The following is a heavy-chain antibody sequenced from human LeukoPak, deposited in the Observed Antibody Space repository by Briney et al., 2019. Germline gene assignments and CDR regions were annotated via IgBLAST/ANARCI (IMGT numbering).Heavy chain of an antibody. D-gene: IGHD3-10*01. V-gene: IGHV1-46*01. CDR3: ARGEYADYFHH. CDR1: GYTFTNYY. CDR2: ILPSPIII. J-gene: IGHJ1*01. Sequence: ASVKVSCKASGYTFTNYYMHWVRHVPGQGLEWMGNILPSPIIITYAQSFKGRVTMTTDTSTRTVYLDLDSLTSEDTAVYFCARGEYADYFHHWGQGTLVTVSS.